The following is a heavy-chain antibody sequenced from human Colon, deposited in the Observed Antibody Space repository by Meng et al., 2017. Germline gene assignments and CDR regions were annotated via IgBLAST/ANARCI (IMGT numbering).Heavy chain of an antibody. Sequence: VPLKGWGPGLVKPSGTRSLTCAVSGGSISSSNWWSWVRQPPGKGLEWIGEIYHSGSTNYNPSLKSRVTISVDKSKNQFSLKLSSVTAADTAVYYCASFPPPGKQWLVTDYWGQGTLVTVSS. J-gene: IGHJ4*02. V-gene: IGHV4-4*02. CDR2: IYHSGST. D-gene: IGHD6-19*01. CDR1: GGSISSSNW. CDR3: ASFPPPGKQWLVTDY.